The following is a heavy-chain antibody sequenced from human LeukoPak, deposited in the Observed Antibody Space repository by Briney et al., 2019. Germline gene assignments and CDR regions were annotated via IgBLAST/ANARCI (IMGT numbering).Heavy chain of an antibody. J-gene: IGHJ4*02. CDR3: ASAYCDILTGYFDY. D-gene: IGHD3-9*01. CDR1: GYSISSGYY. Sequence: PSETLSLTCAVSGYSISSGYYWGWIRQPPGKGLEWIGSIYHSGSTYYIPSLKSRVTISVDTSKNQFSLKLSSVTAADTAVYYCASAYCDILTGYFDYWGQGTLVTVSS. V-gene: IGHV4-38-2*01. CDR2: IYHSGST.